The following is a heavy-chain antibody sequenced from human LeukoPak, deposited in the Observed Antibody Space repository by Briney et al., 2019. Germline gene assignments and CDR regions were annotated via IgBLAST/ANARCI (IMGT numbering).Heavy chain of an antibody. CDR2: IYYSGST. Sequence: SETLSLTCTVSGGSISSYYWSWIRQPPGKRLEWIGYIYYSGSTNYNPSLKSRVTISVDTPKNQFSLKLSSVTAADTAVYYCARDLVFDIWGQGTMVTVSS. V-gene: IGHV4-59*01. J-gene: IGHJ3*02. CDR3: ARDLVFDI. CDR1: GGSISSYY.